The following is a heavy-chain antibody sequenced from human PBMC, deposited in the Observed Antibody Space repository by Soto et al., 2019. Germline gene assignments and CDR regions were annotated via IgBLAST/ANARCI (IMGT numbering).Heavy chain of an antibody. J-gene: IGHJ4*02. CDR3: AREKITGLFDY. CDR1: GGSFSGYY. D-gene: IGHD2-8*02. Sequence: PSETLSLTCAVYGGSFSGYYWTWIRQPPGTGLEWIGEINHSGSTNYNPSLKSRVTVSVDTSENQFSLKLTSVTAADTAVYYCAREKITGLFDYWGQGTPVTVSS. V-gene: IGHV4-34*01. CDR2: INHSGST.